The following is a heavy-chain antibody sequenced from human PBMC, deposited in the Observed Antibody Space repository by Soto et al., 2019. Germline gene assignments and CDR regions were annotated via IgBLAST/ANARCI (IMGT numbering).Heavy chain of an antibody. J-gene: IGHJ6*02. CDR2: ISSDGSTI. D-gene: IGHD3-16*01. Sequence: LRLSCAASGFTFSRYEMNWVRQAPGKGLEWVSYISSDGSTIYYADSVKGRFTISRDNAKNPVYLQMNSLRVEDTAVYYCARDQPPFYGMDVWGQGTTVTVSS. V-gene: IGHV3-48*03. CDR1: GFTFSRYE. CDR3: ARDQPPFYGMDV.